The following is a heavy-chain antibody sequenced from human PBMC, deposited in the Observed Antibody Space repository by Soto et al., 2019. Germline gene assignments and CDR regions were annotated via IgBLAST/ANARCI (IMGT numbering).Heavy chain of an antibody. CDR3: AREGSSSWFDY. J-gene: IGHJ4*02. CDR2: IIPILGIA. Sequence: ASVKVSCKASGGTFSSYTISWVRQAPGQGLELMGRIIPILGIANYAQKFQGRVTITADKSTSTAYMELSSLRSEDTAVYYCAREGSSSWFDYWGQGTLVTVSS. CDR1: GGTFSSYT. V-gene: IGHV1-69*04. D-gene: IGHD6-13*01.